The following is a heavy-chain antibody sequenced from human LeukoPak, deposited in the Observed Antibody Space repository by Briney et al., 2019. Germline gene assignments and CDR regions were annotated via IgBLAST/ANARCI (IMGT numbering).Heavy chain of an antibody. J-gene: IGHJ4*02. V-gene: IGHV1-69*13. CDR2: IIPIFGTA. CDR1: GGTFSSYA. Sequence: ASVKVSCKASGGTFSSYAISWVRQAPGQGLEWMGGIIPIFGTANYAQKFQGRVTITADESTSTAYMELSSLRSEDTAVYYCARDRRYYGSGGYHDYWGQGTLVTVSS. D-gene: IGHD3-10*01. CDR3: ARDRRYYGSGGYHDY.